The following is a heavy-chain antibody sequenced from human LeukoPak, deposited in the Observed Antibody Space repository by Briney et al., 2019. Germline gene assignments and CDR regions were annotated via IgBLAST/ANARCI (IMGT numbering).Heavy chain of an antibody. CDR3: ARGDYYYYMDV. Sequence: ASVKVSCKASGYTFTSYAITWVRQAPGQGLEWMGWISSYNANTKYTQRLQGRVTMTTDTSTSTAYMELRSLTSDDTAVYYCARGDYYYYMDVWGKGTTVTVSS. V-gene: IGHV1-18*01. CDR2: ISSYNANT. J-gene: IGHJ6*03. CDR1: GYTFTSYA.